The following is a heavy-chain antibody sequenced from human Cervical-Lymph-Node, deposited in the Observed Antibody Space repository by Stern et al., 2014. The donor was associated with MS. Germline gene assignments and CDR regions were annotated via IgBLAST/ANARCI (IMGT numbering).Heavy chain of an antibody. D-gene: IGHD6-19*01. CDR2: IWYDGSNK. V-gene: IGHV3-33*01. CDR1: GFTFSSYG. Sequence: QLVQSGGGVVQPGRSLRLSCAASGFTFSSYGMHWVRQAPGKGLEWGAVIWYDGSNKYYADSVKGRFTISRDNSKNTLYLQMNSLRAEDTAVYYCARDLRYSSGLAGWFDPWGQGTLVTVSS. J-gene: IGHJ5*02. CDR3: ARDLRYSSGLAGWFDP.